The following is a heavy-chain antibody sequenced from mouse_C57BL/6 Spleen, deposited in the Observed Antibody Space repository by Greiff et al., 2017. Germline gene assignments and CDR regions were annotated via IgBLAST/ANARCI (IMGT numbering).Heavy chain of an antibody. CDR3: TSSTVVAPRFDY. CDR1: GYTFTDYE. J-gene: IGHJ2*01. D-gene: IGHD1-1*01. CDR2: IAPETGGT. Sequence: VQLQQSGAELVRPGASVTLSCKASGYTFTDYEMHWVKQTPVHGLEWIGAIAPETGGTAYNQKFKGKAILTADKSSSTAYMELRSLTSEDSAVYYCTSSTVVAPRFDYWGQGTTLTVSS. V-gene: IGHV1-15*01.